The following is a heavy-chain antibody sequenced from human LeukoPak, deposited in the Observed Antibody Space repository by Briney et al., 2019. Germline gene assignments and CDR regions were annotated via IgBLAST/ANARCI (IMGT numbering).Heavy chain of an antibody. J-gene: IGHJ3*02. CDR3: ARGELNDAFDI. Sequence: GASVKVSCKASGYTFTGYYLHWVRQAPGQGLEWMGRINPNSGGTNYAQRFQGRVTMTRDTSISTAYMELSRLRSDATAVYYCARGELNDAFDIWGQGTMVTVSS. V-gene: IGHV1-2*06. D-gene: IGHD1-26*01. CDR2: INPNSGGT. CDR1: GYTFTGYY.